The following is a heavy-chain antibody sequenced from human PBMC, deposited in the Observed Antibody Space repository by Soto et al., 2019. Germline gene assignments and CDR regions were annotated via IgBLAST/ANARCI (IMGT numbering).Heavy chain of an antibody. CDR3: ATGYGDSLTAYYYGMDG. V-gene: IGHV1-18*01. CDR1: GYTFASYG. D-gene: IGHD4-17*01. CDR2: ISVKKGDT. Sequence: QVQLEQSVAEVKKPGASVKVSCKASGYTFASYGFSLERQAPGQGLEWMGWISVKKGDTEYAQKFQGRVSMTTDTSTTTVYMELRSLRSDDAAVYYCATGYGDSLTAYYYGMDGWGQGTPVTVSS. J-gene: IGHJ6*02.